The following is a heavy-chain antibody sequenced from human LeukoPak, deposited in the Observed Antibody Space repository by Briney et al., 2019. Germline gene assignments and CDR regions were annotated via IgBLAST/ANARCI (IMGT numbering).Heavy chain of an antibody. D-gene: IGHD4-17*01. V-gene: IGHV1-18*01. CDR3: ARDHWTATVSKTRLFDY. CDR2: ISAYNGNT. J-gene: IGHJ4*02. CDR1: GYTFTSYG. Sequence: ASVKVSCKASGYTFTSYGISWVRQAPGQGLEWMGWISAYNGNTNYAQKLQGRVTMTTDTSTSTAYMELRSLRSDDTAVYYGARDHWTATVSKTRLFDYWGQGTLVTVSS.